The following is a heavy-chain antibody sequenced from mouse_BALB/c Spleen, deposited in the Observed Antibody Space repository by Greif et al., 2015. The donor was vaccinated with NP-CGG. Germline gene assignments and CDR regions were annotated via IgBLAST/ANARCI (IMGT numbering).Heavy chain of an antibody. J-gene: IGHJ1*01. CDR2: SRNKANDYTT. CDR3: ARDDGYWYFDV. Sequence: EVQGVESGGGLVQPGGSLRLSCATSGFTFSDFYMEWARQPPGKRLEWIAASRNKANDYTTEYSASVKGRFIVSRDTSQSILYLQMNALRAEDTAIYYCARDDGYWYFDVWGAGTPVTVSS. CDR1: GFTFSDFY. D-gene: IGHD1-1*02. V-gene: IGHV7-1*02.